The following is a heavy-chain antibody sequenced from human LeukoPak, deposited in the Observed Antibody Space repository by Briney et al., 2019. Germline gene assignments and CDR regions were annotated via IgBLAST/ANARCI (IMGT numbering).Heavy chain of an antibody. Sequence: SETLPLTCTVSGGSISSYYWSWIRQPPGKGLEWIGYIYYSGSTNYNPSLKSRVTISVDTSKNQFSLKLSSVTAADTAVYYCAREAAAGPHYYYYMDVWGKGTTVTVSS. V-gene: IGHV4-59*01. CDR3: AREAAAGPHYYYYMDV. CDR2: IYYSGST. CDR1: GGSISSYY. D-gene: IGHD6-13*01. J-gene: IGHJ6*03.